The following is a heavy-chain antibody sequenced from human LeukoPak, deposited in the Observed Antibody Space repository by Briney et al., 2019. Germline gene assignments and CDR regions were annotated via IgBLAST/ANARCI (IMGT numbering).Heavy chain of an antibody. CDR2: ISSSGSTI. Sequence: GGSLRLSCAASGFTFSSYEMNWVRQAPGKGLEWVSYISSSGSTIYYADSVKGRFTISRDNAKNSLYLQMNSLRAEDTAVYYCAREPLPVATPYYYYGMDVWGQGTTVTVSS. D-gene: IGHD5-12*01. J-gene: IGHJ6*02. CDR1: GFTFSSYE. CDR3: AREPLPVATPYYYYGMDV. V-gene: IGHV3-48*03.